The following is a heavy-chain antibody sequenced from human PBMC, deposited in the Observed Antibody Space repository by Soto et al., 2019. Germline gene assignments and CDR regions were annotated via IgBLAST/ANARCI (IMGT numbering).Heavy chain of an antibody. CDR2: ISWNSGSI. J-gene: IGHJ4*02. D-gene: IGHD6-19*01. V-gene: IGHV3-9*01. Sequence: PGGSLTLTCAASGCALNTDANHWVRQPPGTGLEWVSGISWNSGSIGYADSVKGRFTISRDNAKNSLYLQMNSLRAEDTALYFCAKDIGYSSGWAASFDYWGQGTLVPVSP. CDR1: GCALNTDA. CDR3: AKDIGYSSGWAASFDY.